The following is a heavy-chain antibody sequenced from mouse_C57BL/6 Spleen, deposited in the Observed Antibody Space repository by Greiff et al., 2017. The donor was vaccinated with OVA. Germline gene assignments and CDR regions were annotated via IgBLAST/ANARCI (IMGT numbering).Heavy chain of an antibody. J-gene: IGHJ1*03. Sequence: QVQLKQPGAELVMPGASVKLSCKASGYTFTSYWMHWVKQRPGQGLEWIGAIDPSDSYTNYNQKFKGKSTLTVDKSSSTAYMQLSSLTSEYSTVYYCASSSKGDWYFDVWGTGTTVTVSS. CDR1: GYTFTSYW. V-gene: IGHV1-69*01. D-gene: IGHD2-10*02. CDR2: IDPSDSYT. CDR3: ASSSKGDWYFDV.